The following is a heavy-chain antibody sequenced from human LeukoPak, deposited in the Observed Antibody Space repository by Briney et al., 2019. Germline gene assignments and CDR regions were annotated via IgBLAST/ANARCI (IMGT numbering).Heavy chain of an antibody. V-gene: IGHV3-48*01. CDR1: GFTVSTNS. D-gene: IGHD3-10*01. CDR2: ISSSSSTI. Sequence: GGSLRLSCTVSGFTVSTNSMSWVRQAPGKGLEWVSYISSSSSTIYYADSVKGRFTISRDNAKNSLYLQMNSLRAEDTAVYYCARGLTGSGSYYNIFWFDPWGQGTLVTVSS. CDR3: ARGLTGSGSYYNIFWFDP. J-gene: IGHJ5*02.